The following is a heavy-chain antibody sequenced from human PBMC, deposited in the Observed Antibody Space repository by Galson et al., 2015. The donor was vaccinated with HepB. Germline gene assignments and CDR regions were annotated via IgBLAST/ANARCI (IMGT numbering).Heavy chain of an antibody. CDR2: IYPDGHIT. CDR1: GLTFTNYA. J-gene: IGHJ4*02. CDR3: AKGFCRADNCDPFDY. V-gene: IGHV3-23*01. D-gene: IGHD2-15*01. Sequence: SLRLSCAASGLTFTNYAMSWVRQAPGKGLEWVSGIYPDGHITYYADSVKGRFTISRDDSKNTVYLQMNSVRVEDTAVYFCAKGFCRADNCDPFDYWGQGTLVTVSS.